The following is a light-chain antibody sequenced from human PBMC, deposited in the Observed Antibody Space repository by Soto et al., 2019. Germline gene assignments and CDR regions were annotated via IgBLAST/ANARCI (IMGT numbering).Light chain of an antibody. CDR2: GAS. CDR1: RGVRSSY. V-gene: IGKV3-20*01. CDR3: QRYSGLPWT. Sequence: SVLTQSPRTLSLSPEDKATLSCRARRGVRSSYLAGYQQKPGQAPRLLIYGASSRATGMPGKFSGTGSGTDFAITISRLEPEDFAVYYCQRYSGLPWTFGQGTKVDIK. J-gene: IGKJ1*01.